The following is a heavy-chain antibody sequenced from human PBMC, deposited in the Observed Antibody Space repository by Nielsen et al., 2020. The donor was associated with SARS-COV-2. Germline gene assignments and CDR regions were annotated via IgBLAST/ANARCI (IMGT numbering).Heavy chain of an antibody. V-gene: IGHV3-33*01. J-gene: IGHJ4*02. D-gene: IGHD6-13*01. CDR1: GFTFSSYG. CDR3: ARLGSSSWYLDY. Sequence: GESLKISCAASGFTFSSYGMHWVRQAPGKGLEWVAVIWYDGSNKYYADSVKGRFTISRDNSKNTLYLQMNSLRAEDTAVYYCARLGSSSWYLDYWGQGTLVTVSS. CDR2: IWYDGSNK.